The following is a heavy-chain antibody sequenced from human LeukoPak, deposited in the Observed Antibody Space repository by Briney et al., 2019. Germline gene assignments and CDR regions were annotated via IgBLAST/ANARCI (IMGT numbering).Heavy chain of an antibody. J-gene: IGHJ4*02. CDR3: AKAPAGHCSGVICYPLDN. CDR2: ISSSGSTI. Sequence: QPGGSLRLSCAASGFTFSSYEMNWVRQAPGKGLEWVSYISSSGSTIYYADSVRGRFTISRDNSKNMLFLQMNSLRAEDTAVYYCAKAPAGHCSGVICYPLDNWGQGILVSVSS. CDR1: GFTFSSYE. D-gene: IGHD2-15*01. V-gene: IGHV3-48*03.